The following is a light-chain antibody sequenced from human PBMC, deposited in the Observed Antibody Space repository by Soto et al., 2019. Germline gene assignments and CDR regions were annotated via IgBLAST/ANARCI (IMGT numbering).Light chain of an antibody. J-gene: IGKJ4*01. CDR1: HSVSSRY. CDR2: GAS. Sequence: EIVLTQSPGTLSLSPGERATLSCRASHSVSSRYLAWYQQKPGQAPRLLINGASNRATGIPDRFSGSGSGTDFTLTISRLEPEDFAVCYCQRYAHSPRLTFGGGTKVEIK. CDR3: QRYAHSPRLT. V-gene: IGKV3-20*01.